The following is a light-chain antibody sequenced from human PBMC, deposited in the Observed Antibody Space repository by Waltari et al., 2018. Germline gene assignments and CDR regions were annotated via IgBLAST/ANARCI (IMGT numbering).Light chain of an antibody. V-gene: IGLV1-40*01. CDR2: GTS. Sequence: QSVLTQPPSVSGAPGQRVSISCTGRGSNLGAGYDVHWYQQHPGKDPKLLIYGTSTRPPGVPDRFFGSQSGTSAYLAITALQTEDEAEYYCQSYDTSLSVVFGGGTKLTVL. CDR1: GSNLGAGYD. CDR3: QSYDTSLSVV. J-gene: IGLJ2*01.